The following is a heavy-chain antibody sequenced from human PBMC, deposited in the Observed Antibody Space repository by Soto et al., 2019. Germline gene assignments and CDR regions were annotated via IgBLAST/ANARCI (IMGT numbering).Heavy chain of an antibody. Sequence: ASVKVSCKASGYTFTGYYMHLVRQAPGQGLEWMGWINPNSGGTNYAQKFQGWVTMTRDTSISTAYMELSRLRSDDTAVYYCARGLPIAADAPYNWFEPWGQGTLVTVSS. CDR1: GYTFTGYY. J-gene: IGHJ5*02. V-gene: IGHV1-2*04. CDR3: ARGLPIAADAPYNWFEP. CDR2: INPNSGGT. D-gene: IGHD6-13*01.